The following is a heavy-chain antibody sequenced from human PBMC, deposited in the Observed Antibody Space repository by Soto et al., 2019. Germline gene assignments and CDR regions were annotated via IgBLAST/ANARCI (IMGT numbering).Heavy chain of an antibody. CDR2: ISSNGGST. CDR3: ARGGSGSNYYYYYYMDV. CDR1: GFTFSSYA. V-gene: IGHV3-64*01. J-gene: IGHJ6*03. D-gene: IGHD3-10*01. Sequence: ELQLVESGGGLVQPGGSLRLSCAASGFTFSSYAMHWVRQAPGKGLEYVSAISSNGGSTYYANSVKGRFTISRDNSKNTLYLQMGSLRAEDMAVYYCARGGSGSNYYYYYYMDVWGKGTTVTVSS.